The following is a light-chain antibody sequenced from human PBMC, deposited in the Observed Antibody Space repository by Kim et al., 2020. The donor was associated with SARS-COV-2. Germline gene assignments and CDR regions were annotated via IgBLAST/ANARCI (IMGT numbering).Light chain of an antibody. CDR2: KAS. CDR3: QQYNSYSCT. Sequence: ASGGYRVPFTFRSSQSISSWLVLYLQRPGKAPNLLLYKASSLESGVPSRFCVSGSGTEFTLTISSLQPDDFSTFYCQQYNSYSCTFGQGTKVYIK. V-gene: IGKV1-5*03. J-gene: IGKJ1*01. CDR1: QSISSW.